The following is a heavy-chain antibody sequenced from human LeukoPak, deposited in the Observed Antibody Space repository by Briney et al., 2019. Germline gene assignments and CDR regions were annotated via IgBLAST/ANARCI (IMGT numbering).Heavy chain of an antibody. CDR1: GGSNSSYY. CDR2: IYYSGST. CDR3: ASSQLGYCSGGSCYGPYYYYGMDV. D-gene: IGHD2-15*01. Sequence: PSETLSLTCTVSGGSNSSYYWSWIRQPPGKGLEWIGYIYYSGSTNYNPSLKSRVTISVDTSKNQFSLKLSSVTAADTAVYYCASSQLGYCSGGSCYGPYYYYGMDVWGQGTTVTVSS. V-gene: IGHV4-59*01. J-gene: IGHJ6*02.